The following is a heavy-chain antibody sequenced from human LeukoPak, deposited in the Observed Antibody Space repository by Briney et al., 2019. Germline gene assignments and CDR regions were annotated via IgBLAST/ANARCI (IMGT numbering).Heavy chain of an antibody. CDR1: GXSXXGYY. CDR3: ARGRRYYDSSGYFDYFDY. CDR2: INHSGST. J-gene: IGHJ4*02. V-gene: IGHV4-34*01. D-gene: IGHD3-22*01. Sequence: EXLXLXXAXYGXSXXGYYWSWIRQPPGKGLEWIGEINHSGSTNYNPSLKSRVTISVGTSKNQFSLKLSSVTAADTAVYYCARGRRYYDSSGYFDYFDYWGQGTLVTVSS.